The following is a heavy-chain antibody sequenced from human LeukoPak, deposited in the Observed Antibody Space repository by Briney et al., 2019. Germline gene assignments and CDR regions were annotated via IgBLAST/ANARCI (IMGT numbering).Heavy chain of an antibody. D-gene: IGHD1-26*01. V-gene: IGHV3-21*01. CDR3: VRDRVGPDY. CDR1: GFTFSTYN. CDR2: ISSSSTYI. Sequence: GGSLRLSCVASGFTFSTYNMNWVRQAPGKGLEWVSSISSSSTYIYYPDSVKGRFTISRDNAKNTLYLQMNSLRAEDTAVYYCVRDRVGPDYWGQGTLVTVSS. J-gene: IGHJ4*02.